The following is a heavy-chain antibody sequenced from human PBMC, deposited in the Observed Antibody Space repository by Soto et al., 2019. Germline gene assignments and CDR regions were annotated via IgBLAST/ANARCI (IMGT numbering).Heavy chain of an antibody. D-gene: IGHD3-22*01. CDR1: GYIFTAYS. J-gene: IGHJ4*02. CDR2: FNPNSGDT. CDR3: AREASVVISLDY. V-gene: IGHV1-2*02. Sequence: ASVKVSCKASGYIFTAYSMHWVRQAPGQGPEWVGWFNPNSGDTIYAQKFQGRVTLTGDTSISTAYMELYSLTSDDTAVYYCAREASVVISLDYWGQGTLVTVSS.